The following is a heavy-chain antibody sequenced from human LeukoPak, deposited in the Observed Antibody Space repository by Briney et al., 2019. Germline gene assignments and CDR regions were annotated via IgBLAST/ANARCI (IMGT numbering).Heavy chain of an antibody. J-gene: IGHJ4*02. CDR2: ISSGGTYE. Sequence: GKSLRLSCAASGFAFSNYAMHWVRQAPGKGLEWVSLISSGGTYEYYADSVKGRFTISRGNSKNTLYLQLNSLRAEDTAVYYCARDSTYYYDSGSSGPHYFDNWGQGTLVTVSS. V-gene: IGHV3-30*01. CDR3: ARDSTYYYDSGSSGPHYFDN. CDR1: GFAFSNYA. D-gene: IGHD3-10*01.